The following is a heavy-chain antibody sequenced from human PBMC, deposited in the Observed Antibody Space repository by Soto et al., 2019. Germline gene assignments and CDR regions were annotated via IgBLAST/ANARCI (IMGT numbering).Heavy chain of an antibody. J-gene: IGHJ6*02. CDR3: ARVIYGSGSYWYYYGMDV. D-gene: IGHD3-10*01. Sequence: ASVKVSCKASGYTFTSYYMHWVRQAPGQGLEWMGIINPSGGSTSYAQKFQGRVTMTTDTSTSTAYMELRSLRSDDTAVYYCARVIYGSGSYWYYYGMDVWGQGTTVTVSS. CDR1: GYTFTSYY. V-gene: IGHV1-46*01. CDR2: INPSGGST.